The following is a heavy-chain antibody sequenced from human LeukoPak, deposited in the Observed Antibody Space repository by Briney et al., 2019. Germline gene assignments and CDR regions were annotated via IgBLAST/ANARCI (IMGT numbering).Heavy chain of an antibody. J-gene: IGHJ6*03. CDR3: AASYYYYYMDV. Sequence: ASVKVSCKASGYTFTNHHVHWVRQAPGQGLEWMGIIKPSGGSTTYAQKFQGRVTMTRDTSTSTVYMELSSLRSDDTAVYYCAASYYYYYMDVWGKGTTVTVSS. CDR2: IKPSGGST. CDR1: GYTFTNHH. V-gene: IGHV1-46*01.